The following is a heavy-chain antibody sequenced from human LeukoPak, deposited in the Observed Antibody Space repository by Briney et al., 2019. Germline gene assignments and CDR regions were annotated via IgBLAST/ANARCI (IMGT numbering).Heavy chain of an antibody. Sequence: GGSLRLSCAASGFTFSSYSMNWVRQAPGKGLEWVSSISSSSSYIYYADSVKGRFTISRDNAKNSLYLQMNSLRAEDTAVYYCARTPIWSGAGFDYWGQGTLVTVSS. J-gene: IGHJ4*02. V-gene: IGHV3-21*01. CDR3: ARTPIWSGAGFDY. CDR1: GFTFSSYS. CDR2: ISSSSSYI. D-gene: IGHD3-3*01.